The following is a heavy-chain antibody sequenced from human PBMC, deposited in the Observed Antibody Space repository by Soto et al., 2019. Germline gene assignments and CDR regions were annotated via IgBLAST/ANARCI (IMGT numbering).Heavy chain of an antibody. CDR3: VRDAFGVYAGWFDP. D-gene: IGHD2-2*01. CDR2: ISPYNGST. V-gene: IGHV1-18*04. CDR1: GYTFTTYS. J-gene: IGHJ5*02. Sequence: QVQLVQSGTEVKKPGASVKVSCKTSGYTFTTYSINWVRQAPAQGLEWMGGISPYNGSTNYAQTFQGRVTMTTDTSTSTAYMELGSLKSDDTAVYYCVRDAFGVYAGWFDPCGQGTLVTVSS.